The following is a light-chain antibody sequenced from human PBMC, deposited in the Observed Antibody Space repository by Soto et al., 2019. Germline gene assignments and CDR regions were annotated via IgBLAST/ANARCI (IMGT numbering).Light chain of an antibody. J-gene: IGLJ2*01. Sequence: QAVVTQSPSASASLGASVKLTCTLSSGHSSYAIAWHQQQPEKGPRYLMKLNSDGSHSKGDGIPDRFSGSSSGAERYLTISSLKSEDEADYYCQTWGTGILVFGGGTKLTVL. V-gene: IGLV4-69*01. CDR1: SGHSSYA. CDR2: LNSDGSH. CDR3: QTWGTGILV.